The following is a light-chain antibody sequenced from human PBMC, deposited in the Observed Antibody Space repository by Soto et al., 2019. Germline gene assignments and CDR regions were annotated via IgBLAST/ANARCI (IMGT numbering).Light chain of an antibody. Sequence: QSALTQPASVSGSPGQSITISCTGTSSDVGSYNLVSWYQQHPGKAPKVMIYEGSKRPSGVSNRFSGSKSGNTASLTISGLQAEDEADYYCCSYAGSSTFVFGGGTQADRP. CDR3: CSYAGSSTFV. J-gene: IGLJ3*02. CDR2: EGS. CDR1: SSDVGSYNL. V-gene: IGLV2-23*03.